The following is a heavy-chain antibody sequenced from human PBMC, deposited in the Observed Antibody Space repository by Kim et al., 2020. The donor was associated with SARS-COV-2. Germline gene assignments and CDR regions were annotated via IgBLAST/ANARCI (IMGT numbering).Heavy chain of an antibody. V-gene: IGHV1-69*13. J-gene: IGHJ6*02. CDR1: GGTFSSYA. Sequence: SVKVSCKASGGTFSSYAISWVRQAPGQGLEWMGGIIPIFGTANYAQKFQGRVTITADESTSTAYMELSSLRSEDTAVYYCARAGHGSYHYTAMEKDYYYYGMDVWGQGTTVTVSS. CDR2: IIPIFGTA. CDR3: ARAGHGSYHYTAMEKDYYYYGMDV. D-gene: IGHD5-18*01.